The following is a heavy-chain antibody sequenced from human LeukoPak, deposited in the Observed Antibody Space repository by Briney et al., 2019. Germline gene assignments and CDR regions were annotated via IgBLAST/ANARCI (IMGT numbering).Heavy chain of an antibody. CDR3: ASGIRRIPTSAETDY. CDR1: GFTFRSYS. D-gene: IGHD1-14*01. V-gene: IGHV3-48*01. J-gene: IGHJ4*02. Sequence: GGSLRLSCAASGFTFRSYSMNWVRQAPGKGLEWVSYISSSSSTIYYADSVKGRFTISRDNAKNSLYLQMSSLRAEDTAVYYCASGIRRIPTSAETDYWGQGTLVTVSS. CDR2: ISSSSSTI.